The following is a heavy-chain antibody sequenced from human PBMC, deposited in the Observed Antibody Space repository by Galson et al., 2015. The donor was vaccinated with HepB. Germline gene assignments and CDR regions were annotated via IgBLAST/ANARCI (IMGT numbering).Heavy chain of an antibody. CDR3: AKTDRSSSYSLFDK. V-gene: IGHV5-51*01. J-gene: IGHJ4*02. CDR2: IYPGDSDT. Sequence: QSGAEVKKSGESLEISCKGSGYTFSSLWIGWVRQKPGKGLELMGTIYPGDSDTRYSPSFQGQVTISVDRSISTAYLQWTSLQASDTAMYYCAKTDRSSSYSLFDKWGQGTLVTVSS. D-gene: IGHD6-6*01. CDR1: GYTFSSLW.